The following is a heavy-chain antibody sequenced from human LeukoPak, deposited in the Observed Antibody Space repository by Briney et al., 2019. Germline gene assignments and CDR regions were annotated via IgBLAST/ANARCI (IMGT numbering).Heavy chain of an antibody. CDR2: ISSSSSYI. CDR1: GFTFSSYS. J-gene: IGHJ4*02. V-gene: IGHV3-21*01. CDR3: ARDYDYVWGSYRYPHNFDY. Sequence: PGRSLRLSCAASGFTFSSYSMNWVRQAPGKGLEWVSSISSSSSYIYYADSVKGRFTISRDNAKNSLYLQMNSLRAEDTAVYYCARDYDYVWGSYRYPHNFDYWGQGTLVTVS. D-gene: IGHD3-16*02.